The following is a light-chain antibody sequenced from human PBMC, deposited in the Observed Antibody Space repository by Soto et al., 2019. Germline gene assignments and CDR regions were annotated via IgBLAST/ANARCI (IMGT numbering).Light chain of an antibody. CDR2: NND. J-gene: IGLJ2*01. Sequence: QSVLTQPPSASGTPGQRVTISCSGRTSNIGNNPVNWYQQLPGTAPSLLIYNNDERPAGVSVRFSGSKSGTSASLAISGLQSEDEADYYCAVWDNTLSVVVFGGGTKLTVL. V-gene: IGLV1-44*01. CDR1: TSNIGNNP. CDR3: AVWDNTLSVVV.